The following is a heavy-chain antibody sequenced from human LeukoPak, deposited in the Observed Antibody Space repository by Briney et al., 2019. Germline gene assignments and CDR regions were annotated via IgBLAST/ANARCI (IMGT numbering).Heavy chain of an antibody. D-gene: IGHD6-13*01. J-gene: IGHJ6*02. CDR1: GGSISSSSYY. CDR3: ARRYSSSYYGMDV. V-gene: IGHV4-39*01. Sequence: SETLSLTCTVSGGSISSSSYYWGWIRQPPGKGLEWIGSIYYSGSTYYNPSLKSRVIISVDTSKNQFSLKLSSVTAADTAVYYCARRYSSSYYGMDVWGQGTTVTVSS. CDR2: IYYSGST.